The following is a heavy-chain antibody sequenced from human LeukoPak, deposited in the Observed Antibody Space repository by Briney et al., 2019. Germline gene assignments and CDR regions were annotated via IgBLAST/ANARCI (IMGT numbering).Heavy chain of an antibody. D-gene: IGHD5-12*01. Sequence: KSSETLSLTCTVSGGSISSYFWSWIRQPPGKGLEWIGYIYYSGSTNYNPSLKSRVTISVDTSKNQFSLKLTSVTAADTAVYYCARDRGRSYDLNELDYWGQGTLVTVSS. CDR1: GGSISSYF. CDR2: IYYSGST. CDR3: ARDRGRSYDLNELDY. J-gene: IGHJ4*02. V-gene: IGHV4-59*01.